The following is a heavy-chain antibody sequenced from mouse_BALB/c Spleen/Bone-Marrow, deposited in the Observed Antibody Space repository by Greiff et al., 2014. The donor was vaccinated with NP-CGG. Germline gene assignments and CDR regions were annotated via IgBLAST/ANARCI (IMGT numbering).Heavy chain of an antibody. V-gene: IGHV2-2*02. CDR3: ARKGYTGYFDV. CDR1: GFSLTTYG. J-gene: IGHJ1*01. Sequence: VQVVESGPGLVKPSRSLSITCTVSGFSLTTYGLHWVRQSPGKGLEWLGVIWSGGGTDYNAAFISRLIITKDNSKSQVFFKMNSLQTNDTAMYYCARKGYTGYFDVWGAGTTVTVSS. CDR2: IWSGGGT. D-gene: IGHD2-2*01.